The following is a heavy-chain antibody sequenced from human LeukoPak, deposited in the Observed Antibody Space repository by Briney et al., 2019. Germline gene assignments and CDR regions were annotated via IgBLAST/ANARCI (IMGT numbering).Heavy chain of an antibody. CDR3: ATQFWWAAVGDTVLDD. CDR1: GFTFGSYW. Sequence: GGSLRLSCAASGFTFGSYWMRWVRQAPGKGLEGVANIKEDGSEKYYVDSVKGRFTISRDNAKNSLYLQMNSLRAEDTAVYYCATQFWWAAVGDTVLDDWGQGTLVTVSS. J-gene: IGHJ4*02. D-gene: IGHD6-19*01. CDR2: IKEDGSEK. V-gene: IGHV3-7*05.